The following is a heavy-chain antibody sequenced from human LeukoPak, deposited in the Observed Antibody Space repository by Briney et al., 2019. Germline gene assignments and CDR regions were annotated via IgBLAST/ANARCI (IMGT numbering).Heavy chain of an antibody. CDR2: IYSGGST. V-gene: IGHV3-66*02. CDR1: GFTVSSNY. Sequence: GGSLRLSCAASGFTVSSNYMSWVRQAPGKGLEWVSVIYSGGSTYYAESVKGRFTISRDNSKNTLYLQMNSLRAEDTAVYYCARGGYDYVWGSYLVSYWGQGTLVTVSS. CDR3: ARGGYDYVWGSYLVSY. J-gene: IGHJ4*02. D-gene: IGHD3-16*02.